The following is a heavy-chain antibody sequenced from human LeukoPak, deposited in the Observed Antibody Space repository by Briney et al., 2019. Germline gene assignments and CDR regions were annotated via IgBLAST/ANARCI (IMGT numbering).Heavy chain of an antibody. V-gene: IGHV3-21*01. D-gene: IGHD3-10*01. J-gene: IGHJ5*02. CDR2: ISSSSSYI. Sequence: NSGGSLRLSCAASGFTFSSYSMHWVRQAPGKGLEWVSSISSSSSYIYYADSVKGRFTISRDNAKNSLYLQMNSLRAEDTAVYYCARDRTYYYGSGSYYNNWFDPWGQGTLVTVSS. CDR3: ARDRTYYYGSGSYYNNWFDP. CDR1: GFTFSSYS.